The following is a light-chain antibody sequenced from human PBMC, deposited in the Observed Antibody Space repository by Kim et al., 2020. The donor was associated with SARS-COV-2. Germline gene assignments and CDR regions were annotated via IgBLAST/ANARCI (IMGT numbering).Light chain of an antibody. CDR3: QQYDDLPIT. V-gene: IGKV1-33*01. CDR2: DAS. Sequence: ASVGDRVILTCQATQDMNNFLNWYQQKPGKAPKLLIYDASNLAAGVPSRFSGSGSGTEFTFTISSLQPEDIAMYYCQQYDDLPITFGQGTRLEIK. CDR1: QDMNNF. J-gene: IGKJ5*01.